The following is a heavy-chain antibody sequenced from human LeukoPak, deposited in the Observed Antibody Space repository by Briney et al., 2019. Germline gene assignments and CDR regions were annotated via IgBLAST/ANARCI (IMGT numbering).Heavy chain of an antibody. Sequence: GGSLRLSCAASGFTFSSYSMNWVRQAPGKGLEWVSSISSSSSYIYYADSVKGRFTISRDNAKNSLYRQMNSLRAEDTAVYYCARDIRGYYYDSSVSAQGGVDYWGQGTVVTVSS. CDR1: GFTFSSYS. J-gene: IGHJ4*02. V-gene: IGHV3-21*01. CDR3: ARDIRGYYYDSSVSAQGGVDY. D-gene: IGHD3-22*01. CDR2: ISSSSSYI.